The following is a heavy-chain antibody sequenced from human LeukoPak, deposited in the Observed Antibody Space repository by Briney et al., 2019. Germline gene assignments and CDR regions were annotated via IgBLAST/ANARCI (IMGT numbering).Heavy chain of an antibody. J-gene: IGHJ3*02. Sequence: LSGGSLRLSCAASGFTFSNYAINWVRQAPGRRLEWVSGISGSGGRIYYADSVKGRFTISRDNSKNTLYLQMNSLRAEDTAVYYCARAYCSGGSCYVSGAFDIWGQGTMVTVSS. CDR3: ARAYCSGGSCYVSGAFDI. CDR2: ISGSGGRI. V-gene: IGHV3-23*01. CDR1: GFTFSNYA. D-gene: IGHD2-15*01.